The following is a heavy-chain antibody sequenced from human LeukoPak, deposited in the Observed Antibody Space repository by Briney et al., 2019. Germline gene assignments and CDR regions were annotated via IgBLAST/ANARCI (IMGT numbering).Heavy chain of an antibody. V-gene: IGHV3-7*01. Sequence: PGGSLRLSCAASGFTFSSYWMSWVRQAPGKGLEWVANIKQDGDEKYYVDSVKGRFTISRDNAKNSLYLQMNSLRVEDTAVYYCARADNQYYYDSSGYHNYYYYMDVWGKGTTVTVSS. D-gene: IGHD3-22*01. J-gene: IGHJ6*03. CDR3: ARADNQYYYDSSGYHNYYYYMDV. CDR2: IKQDGDEK. CDR1: GFTFSSYW.